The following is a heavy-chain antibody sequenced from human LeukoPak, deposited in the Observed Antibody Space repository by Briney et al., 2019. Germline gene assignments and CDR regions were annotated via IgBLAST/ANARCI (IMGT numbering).Heavy chain of an antibody. D-gene: IGHD3-10*01. Sequence: GRSLRLSCAASGFTFSSYGMSWVRQAPGRGLEWVSAISGSGGSTYYADSVKGRFTISRDNSKNTLYLQMNSLRAEDTAVYYCAKDLRPNYYGSGTPWFDYWGQGTLVTVSS. CDR2: ISGSGGST. J-gene: IGHJ4*02. CDR3: AKDLRPNYYGSGTPWFDY. V-gene: IGHV3-23*01. CDR1: GFTFSSYG.